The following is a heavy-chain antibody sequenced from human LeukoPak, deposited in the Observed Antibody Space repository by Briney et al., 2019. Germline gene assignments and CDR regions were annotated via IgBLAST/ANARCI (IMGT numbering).Heavy chain of an antibody. Sequence: GGSLRLSGAASGFTFSSYWMSWVRQAPGKGLEWVANIKQDGSEKYYVDSVKGRFTISRDNAKNSLYLQMNSLRAEDTAVYYCARENGYDFWSGYYVDYWGQGTPVTVSS. CDR2: IKQDGSEK. D-gene: IGHD3-3*01. J-gene: IGHJ4*02. CDR1: GFTFSSYW. CDR3: ARENGYDFWSGYYVDY. V-gene: IGHV3-7*03.